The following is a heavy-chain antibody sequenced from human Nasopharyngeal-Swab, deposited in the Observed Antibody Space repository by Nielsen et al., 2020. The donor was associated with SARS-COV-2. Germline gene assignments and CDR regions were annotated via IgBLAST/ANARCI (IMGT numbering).Heavy chain of an antibody. V-gene: IGHV4-61*02. J-gene: IGHJ4*02. D-gene: IGHD3-22*01. CDR2: IHTSGST. Sequence: SETLSLTCTVSGGSISRGRYYWSWIRQPAGKGLEWIGLIHTSGSTNYNPALKRRVTISVDTSKNQFSLNLSSVTAADTAVYYCARDGGYYDSSGYYYLDYWGQGTLVTVSS. CDR3: ARDGGYYDSSGYYYLDY. CDR1: GGSISRGRYY.